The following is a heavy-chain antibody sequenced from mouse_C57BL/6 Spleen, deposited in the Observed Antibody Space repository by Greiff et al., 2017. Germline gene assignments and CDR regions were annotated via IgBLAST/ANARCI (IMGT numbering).Heavy chain of an antibody. CDR2: IYPRSGNP. CDR1: GYTFTSYG. CDR3: AREGGLPAWFAY. Sequence: QVQLQQSGAELARPGASVKLSCKASGYTFTSYGISWVKQSTGQGLEWIGEIYPRSGNPYYNEKFKGKATLTSYNSSSTAYMELRSLTSKDSAVYFCAREGGLPAWFAYWGQGTLVTVSA. J-gene: IGHJ3*01. D-gene: IGHD2-4*01. V-gene: IGHV1-81*01.